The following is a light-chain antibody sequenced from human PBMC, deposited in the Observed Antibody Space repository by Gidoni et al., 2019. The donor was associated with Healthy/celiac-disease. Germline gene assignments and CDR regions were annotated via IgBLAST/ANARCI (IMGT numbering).Light chain of an antibody. J-gene: IGLJ1*01. CDR3: TSYTSSSTYV. CDR2: DVS. CDR1: SSDVGGYNY. V-gene: IGLV2-14*03. Sequence: QSALTQPASVSGSPGQSITISCTGTSSDVGGYNYVPWYQQHPGKAPKLMIFDVSNRPSGLSNRFSGSKSGNTASLTISGLQAEDEADYYCTSYTSSSTYVFGTGTKVTV.